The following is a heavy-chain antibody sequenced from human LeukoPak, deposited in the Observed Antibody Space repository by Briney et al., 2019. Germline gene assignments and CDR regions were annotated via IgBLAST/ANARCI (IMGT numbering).Heavy chain of an antibody. Sequence: GGSLRLSCAASGFTFSSYAMSWVRQAPGKGLEWVSAISGSGGSTYYADPVKGRFTISRDNYKNTLYLQMNSLRAEDTAVYYCATFYYYGSGSYYNGGFDYWGQGTLVTVSS. V-gene: IGHV3-23*01. J-gene: IGHJ4*02. CDR3: ATFYYYGSGSYYNGGFDY. CDR2: ISGSGGST. CDR1: GFTFSSYA. D-gene: IGHD3-10*01.